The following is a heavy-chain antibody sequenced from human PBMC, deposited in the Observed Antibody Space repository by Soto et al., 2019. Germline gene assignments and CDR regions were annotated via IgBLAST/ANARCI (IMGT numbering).Heavy chain of an antibody. CDR2: INHSGST. J-gene: IGHJ4*02. Sequence: SETLSLTCAVYGGSFSGYYWSWIRQPPGKGLEWIGEINHSGSTNYNPSLKSRVTISVDTSKNQFSLKLSSVTAADTAVYYCARGYKYYYDSSGYYYYWGQGTLVTVSS. CDR1: GGSFSGYY. D-gene: IGHD3-22*01. V-gene: IGHV4-34*01. CDR3: ARGYKYYYDSSGYYYY.